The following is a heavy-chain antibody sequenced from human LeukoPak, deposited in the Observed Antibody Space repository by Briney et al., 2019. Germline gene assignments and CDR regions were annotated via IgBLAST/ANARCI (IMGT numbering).Heavy chain of an antibody. D-gene: IGHD2-15*01. CDR1: GYSFTSYW. J-gene: IGHJ4*02. Sequence: GESLKISFKGSGYSFTSYWIGWVRQMPGKGLEWMGIIYPGDSDNRYSPSFQGQVTISADKSISTAYLQWSRLKASDTAMYYCARVVVAATAHDAFDYWGQGTLVTVSS. CDR3: ARVVVAATAHDAFDY. CDR2: IYPGDSDN. V-gene: IGHV5-51*01.